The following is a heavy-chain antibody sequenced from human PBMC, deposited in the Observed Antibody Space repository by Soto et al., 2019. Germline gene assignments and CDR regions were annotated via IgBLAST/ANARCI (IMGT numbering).Heavy chain of an antibody. D-gene: IGHD7-27*01. CDR1: GFTSSDHN. CDR3: ARSPLGIAPADI. V-gene: IGHV3-72*01. CDR2: TRNKANSYTT. J-gene: IGHJ3*02. Sequence: GGSLRLSCAASGFTSSDHNMDWVRQAPGKGLEWVGRTRNKANSYTTEYAASVKGRFAISRDDSKNSLYLQMNSLKTEYTAVFYCARSPLGIAPADIWGKGTMVTVSS.